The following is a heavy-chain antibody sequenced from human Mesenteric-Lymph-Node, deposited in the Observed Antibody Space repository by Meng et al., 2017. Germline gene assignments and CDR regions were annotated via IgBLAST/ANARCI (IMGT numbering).Heavy chain of an antibody. CDR3: ARASYGSGSPLGESWFDP. J-gene: IGHJ5*02. D-gene: IGHD3-10*01. V-gene: IGHV4-30-4*01. CDR1: GGSISSGDYY. Sequence: QVQLEGSGPGRLKPSQALSLTCTVSGGSISSGDYYWSWIRQPPGKGLEWIGYIYYSGSTYYNPSLKSRVTISVDTSKNQFSLKLSSVTAADTAVYYCARASYGSGSPLGESWFDPWGQGTLVTVSS. CDR2: IYYSGST.